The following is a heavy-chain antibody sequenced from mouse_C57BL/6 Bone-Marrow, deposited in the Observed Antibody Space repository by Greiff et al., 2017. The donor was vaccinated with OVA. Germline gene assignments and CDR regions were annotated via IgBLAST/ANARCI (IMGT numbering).Heavy chain of an antibody. D-gene: IGHD3-1*01. CDR1: GFSLTSYG. CDR2: IWRGEGT. Sequence: QVQLKESGPGLVQPSPSLSIPCTVSGFSLTSYGVHWVRQSPGKGLEWLGVIWRGEGTAYNEAFMSRLSITKDNDKSQVFFKMNSLQADDTARYCCAKNRGHGAMDYGGQGTSVTVSS. CDR3: AKNRGHGAMDY. J-gene: IGHJ4*01. V-gene: IGHV2-5*01.